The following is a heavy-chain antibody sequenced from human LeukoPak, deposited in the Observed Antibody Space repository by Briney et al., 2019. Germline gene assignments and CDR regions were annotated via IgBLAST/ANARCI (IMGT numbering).Heavy chain of an antibody. CDR2: MNPNSGNT. CDR1: GYTFTSYD. J-gene: IGHJ4*02. V-gene: IGHV1-8*01. Sequence: ASVKVSCKASGYTFTSYDINWVRQATGQGLEWMGWMNPNSGNTGYAQKFQGRVTMTRNTSISTAYMELSSLRSEDTAVYYSARGNTRGAESLTTVTSYWGQGTLVTVSS. CDR3: ARGNTRGAESLTTVTSY. D-gene: IGHD4-17*01.